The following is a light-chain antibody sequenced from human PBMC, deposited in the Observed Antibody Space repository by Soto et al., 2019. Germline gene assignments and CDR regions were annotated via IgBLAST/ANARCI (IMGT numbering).Light chain of an antibody. V-gene: IGKV3-11*01. CDR1: QSIYTY. CDR3: QQRGNWPIT. Sequence: EIVLTQSPATLSLSPGERATLSCRASQSIYTYLAWYQQKPGQAPRVLIYDISNRATGIPARFSGSGSGTDFTLTISSLEPEDFAVYYCQQRGNWPITFGQGTRLEI. J-gene: IGKJ5*01. CDR2: DIS.